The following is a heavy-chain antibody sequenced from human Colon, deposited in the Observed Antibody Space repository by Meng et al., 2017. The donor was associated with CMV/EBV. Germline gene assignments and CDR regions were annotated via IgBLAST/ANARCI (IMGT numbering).Heavy chain of an antibody. CDR1: GGSVSSGSYY. CDR2: IYYSGST. Sequence: SETLSLTCTVSGGSVSSGSYYWSWIRQPPGKGLEWIGYIYYSGSTNYNPSLKSRVTISVDTSKNQFSLKLSSVTAADTATYYCATLYYDFWGRYNMDVWGQGTTVTVSS. V-gene: IGHV4-61*01. CDR3: ATLYYDFWGRYNMDV. J-gene: IGHJ6*03. D-gene: IGHD3/OR15-3a*01.